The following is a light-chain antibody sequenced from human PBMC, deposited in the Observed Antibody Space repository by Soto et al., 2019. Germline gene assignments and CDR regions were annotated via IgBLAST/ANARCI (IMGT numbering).Light chain of an antibody. CDR2: GAS. CDR3: QQHNNWPWT. J-gene: IGKJ1*01. CDR1: QSISSN. V-gene: IGKV3-15*01. Sequence: EIVMTQSPATLSVSPGERATLSCRASQSISSNLAWYQQKPGQTPRLLIYGASTRATGIPARFSGSGSRTEFTLTINSLQSEDFAVYYCQQHNNWPWTFGQGTKVE.